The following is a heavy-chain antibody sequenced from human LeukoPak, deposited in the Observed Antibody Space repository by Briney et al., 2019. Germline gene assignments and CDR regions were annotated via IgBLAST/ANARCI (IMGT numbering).Heavy chain of an antibody. CDR1: GGSISIGGSY. Sequence: SQTLSLTCTVSGGSISIGGSYWSWIRQPPGEGLEWIGYIYYSGSTYYNPSLKSRVTISVDTSKTQFSLKLSSVTAADTAVYYCARGYGYNPYWGQGTLVTVSS. D-gene: IGHD5-24*01. V-gene: IGHV4-31*03. CDR3: ARGYGYNPY. CDR2: IYYSGST. J-gene: IGHJ4*02.